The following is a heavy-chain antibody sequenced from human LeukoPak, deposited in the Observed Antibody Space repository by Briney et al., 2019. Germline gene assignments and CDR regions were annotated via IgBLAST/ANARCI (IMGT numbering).Heavy chain of an antibody. CDR2: IYPGVSDT. CDR3: AKLWFGELNDAFGI. CDR1: GFSVTTYW. Sequence: GEPRKISCSGFGFSVTTYWIVSVRQRSGNRLGWVGIIYPGVSDTRYSPSFQGQNTISAEKSISTAYQQWSNLKASDTAMYYCAKLWFGELNDAFGIWGQGTMVTVSS. J-gene: IGHJ3*02. V-gene: IGHV5-51*01. D-gene: IGHD3-10*01.